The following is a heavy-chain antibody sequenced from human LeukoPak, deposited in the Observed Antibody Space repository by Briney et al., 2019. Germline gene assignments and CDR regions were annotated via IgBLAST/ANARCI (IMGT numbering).Heavy chain of an antibody. V-gene: IGHV3-21*01. CDR3: ARELYFADESGL. CDR1: GFSFSSYS. Sequence: PGGSLRLSCTASGFSFSSYSMSWVRQAPGKGPEWVSAITRSSSFIYYADSVNGRFTISRDNAKKSVFLQMNSLRVEDTAIYYCARELYFADESGLWGPGTMVTVSS. CDR2: ITRSSSFI. J-gene: IGHJ3*01. D-gene: IGHD6-25*01.